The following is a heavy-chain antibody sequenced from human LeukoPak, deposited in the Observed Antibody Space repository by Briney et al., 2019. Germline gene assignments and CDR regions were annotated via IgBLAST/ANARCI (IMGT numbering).Heavy chain of an antibody. D-gene: IGHD5-18*01. CDR2: IYHSGST. CDR3: ARPEREYSYGSFDY. V-gene: IGHV4-30-2*01. Sequence: SETLSLTCTVSGGSISSGGYYWSWIRQPPGKGLEWIGYIYHSGSTYYNPSLKSRVTISVDRSKNQFSLKLSSVTAADTAVYYCARPEREYSYGSFDYWGQGTLVTVSS. CDR1: GGSISSGGYY. J-gene: IGHJ4*02.